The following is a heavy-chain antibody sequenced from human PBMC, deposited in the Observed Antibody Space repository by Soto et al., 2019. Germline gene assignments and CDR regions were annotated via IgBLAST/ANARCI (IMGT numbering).Heavy chain of an antibody. V-gene: IGHV3-13*01. CDR2: IGTAGDT. CDR3: ARVAQGEKLAATRGGAFDI. J-gene: IGHJ3*02. CDR1: GFTFSSYD. D-gene: IGHD2-15*01. Sequence: EVQLVESGGGLVQPGGSLRLSCAASGFTFSSYDMHWVRQATGKGLEWVSAIGTAGDTYYPGSVKGRFTISRENAKNSLYLQMNSLRAGDTAVYYCARVAQGEKLAATRGGAFDIWGQGTMVTVSS.